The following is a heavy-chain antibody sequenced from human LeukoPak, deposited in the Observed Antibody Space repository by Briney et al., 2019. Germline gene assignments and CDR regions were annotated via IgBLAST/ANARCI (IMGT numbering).Heavy chain of an antibody. CDR3: ARETYYDILTGYHNWFDP. Sequence: PSQTLSLTCTVSGGSISSGGYYWSWIRQHPGKGLEWIGFIYYSGSTYYNPSLKSRVTISVDTSKNQFSLKLSSVTAADTAVYYCARETYYDILTGYHNWFDPWGQGTLVTVSS. CDR1: GGSISSGGYY. J-gene: IGHJ5*02. CDR2: IYYSGST. D-gene: IGHD3-9*01. V-gene: IGHV4-31*03.